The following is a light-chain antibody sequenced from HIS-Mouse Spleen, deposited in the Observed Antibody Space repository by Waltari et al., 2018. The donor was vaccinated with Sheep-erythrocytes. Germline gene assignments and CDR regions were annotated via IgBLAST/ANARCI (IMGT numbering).Light chain of an antibody. V-gene: IGLV2-23*01. J-gene: IGLJ3*02. CDR1: SSDVGSYTL. Sequence: QSALTQPASVSWSPGQSITISCTGTSSDVGSYTLVSWYQQHPGKAPKLMIYEGSKRPSGVSNRFSGSKSGNTASLTISGLQAEDEADYYCCSYAGSSTWVFGGGTKLTVL. CDR3: CSYAGSSTWV. CDR2: EGS.